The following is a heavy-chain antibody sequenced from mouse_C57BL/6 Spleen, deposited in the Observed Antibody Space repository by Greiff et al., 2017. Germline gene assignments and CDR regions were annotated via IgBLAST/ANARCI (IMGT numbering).Heavy chain of an antibody. CDR2: IYPGDGDT. D-gene: IGHD3-2*02. CDR3: AKTAQAPYAMDY. Sequence: QVQLQQSGPELVKPGASVKISCKASGYAFSSSWMNWVKQRPGKGLEWIGRIYPGDGDTNYNGKFKGKATLTADKSSSTAYMQLSSLTSEDSAVYFCAKTAQAPYAMDYWGQGTSVTVSS. CDR1: GYAFSSSW. V-gene: IGHV1-82*01. J-gene: IGHJ4*01.